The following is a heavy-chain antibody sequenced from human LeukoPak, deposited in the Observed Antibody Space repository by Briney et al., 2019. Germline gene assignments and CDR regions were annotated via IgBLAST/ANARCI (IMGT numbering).Heavy chain of an antibody. CDR2: ISGSGGAT. CDR1: GFTFNTYG. V-gene: IGHV3-21*01. D-gene: IGHD4-11*01. CDR3: ARAVTVTTNYYYYMDV. Sequence: GGSLRLSCAASGFTFNTYGMSWVRQAPGKGLEWVSGISGSGGATYYADSVKGRFTISRDNAKNSLYLQMNSLRAEDTAVYYCARAVTVTTNYYYYMDVWGKGTTVTVSS. J-gene: IGHJ6*03.